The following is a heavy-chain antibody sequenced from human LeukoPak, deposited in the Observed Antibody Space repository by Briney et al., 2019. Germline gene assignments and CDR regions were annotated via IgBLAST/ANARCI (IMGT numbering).Heavy chain of an antibody. Sequence: SVKVSCKASGFTFTSSAMQWVRQARGQRLEWIGWIVVGSGNTNYAQKLQERVTITRDMSTSTAYMELSSLRSEDTAVYYCAADGYLGTNFDYWGQGTLVTVSS. V-gene: IGHV1-58*02. CDR1: GFTFTSSA. CDR3: AADGYLGTNFDY. J-gene: IGHJ4*02. D-gene: IGHD7-27*01. CDR2: IVVGSGNT.